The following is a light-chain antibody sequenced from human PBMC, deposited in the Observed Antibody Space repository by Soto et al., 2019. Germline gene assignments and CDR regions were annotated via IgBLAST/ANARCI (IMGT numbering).Light chain of an antibody. CDR2: GAS. CDR1: PSIRHY. V-gene: IGKV1-5*01. CDR3: QHHNSYSQT. Sequence: DIQMTQSPPTLSASVGDRVTITCRASPSIRHYLAWYQQMPGKAPKLLIYGASTLQSGVPSRFSGSGSGTEFTLTISSLQPDDFGTYFCQHHNSYSQTFGQGTKVEIK. J-gene: IGKJ1*01.